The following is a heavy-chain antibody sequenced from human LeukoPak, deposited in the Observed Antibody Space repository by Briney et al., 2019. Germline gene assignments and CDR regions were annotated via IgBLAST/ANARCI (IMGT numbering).Heavy chain of an antibody. CDR3: VRDLAYAFDI. CDR2: IRSSSSI. CDR1: GFTFSTFS. V-gene: IGHV3-48*01. Sequence: PGGSLRLSCSGSGFTFSTFSLNWVRQAPGKGLEWLSYIRSSSSIADSVKGRFTISRDNAKNSLYLQMNSLRAEDTAVYYCVRDLAYAFDIWGQGTMVTVSS. J-gene: IGHJ3*02.